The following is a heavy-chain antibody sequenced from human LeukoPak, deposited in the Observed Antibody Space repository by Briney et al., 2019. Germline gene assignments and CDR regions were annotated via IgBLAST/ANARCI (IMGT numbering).Heavy chain of an antibody. CDR1: GYTFTDYY. D-gene: IGHD3-10*01. Sequence: ATVKISCKVSGYTFTDYYMHWVQQAPGKGLEWMGLVDPEDGETIYAEKFQGRVTITADTSTDTACMELSSLRSEDTAVYYCATTMVRGVIRSDPWGQGTLVTVSS. CDR3: ATTMVRGVIRSDP. V-gene: IGHV1-69-2*01. CDR2: VDPEDGET. J-gene: IGHJ5*02.